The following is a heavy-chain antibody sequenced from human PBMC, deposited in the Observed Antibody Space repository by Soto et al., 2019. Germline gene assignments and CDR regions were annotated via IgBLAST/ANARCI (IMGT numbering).Heavy chain of an antibody. CDR1: GFAFQNHG. CDR3: ARKPHWQYWYFAL. J-gene: IGHJ2*01. CDR2: ISGSGVNA. V-gene: IGHV3-20*01. Sequence: EVQLVESGGSVIRPGGSLRLSCAASGFAFQNHGMAWVRQVPGKGLEWVAGISGSGVNAGYADSVKGRFTISRDNGDNSLYLEINKLGVADTALYHCARKPHWQYWYFALWGRGTLVTVSS. D-gene: IGHD1-1*01.